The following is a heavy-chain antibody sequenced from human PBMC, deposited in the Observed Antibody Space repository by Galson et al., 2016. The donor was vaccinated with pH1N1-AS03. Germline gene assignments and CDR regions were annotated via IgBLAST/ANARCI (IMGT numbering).Heavy chain of an antibody. V-gene: IGHV3-74*01. J-gene: IGHJ4*02. Sequence: SLRLACAASEFTFSSKWMHRVRQAPGKGPVWVSRINADGSITSYADSVKGRFTISRDNAKNTLYLQMNSLRAEDTAVYYCARGNGRNFDCWGQGTLVTVSS. D-gene: IGHD2-8*01. CDR1: EFTFSSKW. CDR3: ARGNGRNFDC. CDR2: INADGSIT.